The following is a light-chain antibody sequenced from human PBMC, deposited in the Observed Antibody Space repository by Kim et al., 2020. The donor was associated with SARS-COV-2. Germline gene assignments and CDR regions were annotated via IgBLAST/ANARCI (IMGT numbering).Light chain of an antibody. CDR1: QSVNSD. V-gene: IGKV3-15*01. CDR3: QQYNNWIT. J-gene: IGKJ5*01. CDR2: YAS. Sequence: EIVMTQSPATLSVSPGERATLSCRASQSVNSDLAWYQQKPGQAPRLLIYYASTRATGIPARFSGSGSGTDFTLTISSLQSEDFAVYYCQQYNNWITFGQGTRLEIK.